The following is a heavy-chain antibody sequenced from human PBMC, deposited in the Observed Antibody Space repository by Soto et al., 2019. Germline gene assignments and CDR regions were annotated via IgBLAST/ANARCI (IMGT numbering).Heavy chain of an antibody. V-gene: IGHV1-18*01. CDR2: ISAYNGNT. J-gene: IGHJ6*03. CDR1: GYTFTSYG. CDR3: ARPIEGEWLRSPYYYYMDV. Sequence: ASVKVSCKASGYTFTSYGISWVRQAPGQGLEWMGWISAYNGNTNYAQKLQGRVTMTTDTSTSTAYMELRSLRSDDTAVYYCARPIEGEWLRSPYYYYMDVWGKGTTVTVSS. D-gene: IGHD5-12*01.